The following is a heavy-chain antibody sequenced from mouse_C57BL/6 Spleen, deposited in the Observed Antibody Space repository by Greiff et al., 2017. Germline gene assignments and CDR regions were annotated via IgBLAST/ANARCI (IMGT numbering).Heavy chain of an antibody. Sequence: QVQLQQPGAELVRPGTSVKLSCKASGYTFTSYWMHWVKQRPGQGLEWIGVIDPSDSYTNYNQKFKGKATLTVDTSSSTAYMQLSSLTSEDSAVYYCARFTTVGEDYWGQGTSVTVSS. D-gene: IGHD1-1*01. V-gene: IGHV1-59*01. J-gene: IGHJ4*01. CDR3: ARFTTVGEDY. CDR2: IDPSDSYT. CDR1: GYTFTSYW.